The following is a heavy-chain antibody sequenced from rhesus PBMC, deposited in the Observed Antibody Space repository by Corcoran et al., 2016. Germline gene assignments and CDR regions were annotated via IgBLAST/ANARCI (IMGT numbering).Heavy chain of an antibody. J-gene: IGHJ2*01. CDR3: ASSSGSSRYWYFDL. D-gene: IGHD3-16*01. V-gene: IGHV4-160*01. CDR1: GGPISSNY. CDR2: IYGSSGST. Sequence: QVQLQESGPGLVKPSETLSLTCAVSGGPISSNYWRWIPQPPGKGLEWIGYIYGSSGSTYYNPSLKSRVTISTDTSKNQFSLKLSSVTAADTAVYYCASSSGSSRYWYFDLWGPGTPITISS.